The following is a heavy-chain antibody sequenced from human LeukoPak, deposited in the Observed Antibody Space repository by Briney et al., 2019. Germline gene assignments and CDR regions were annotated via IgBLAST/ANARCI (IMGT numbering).Heavy chain of an antibody. J-gene: IGHJ4*02. CDR3: ARDPPMN. D-gene: IGHD3-22*01. CDR2: INPDSGDT. CDR1: GYTFTGWY. Sequence: GASVEVSCKASGYTFTGWYLHWVRQAPGQGLEWMGWINPDSGDTNYAQKFQGRVTMTRDTSISTAYMELSRLRSDDTAVYYCARDPPMNWGQGTLVTVSS. V-gene: IGHV1-2*02.